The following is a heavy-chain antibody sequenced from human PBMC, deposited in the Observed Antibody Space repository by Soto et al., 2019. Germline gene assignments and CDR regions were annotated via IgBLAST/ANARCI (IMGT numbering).Heavy chain of an antibody. D-gene: IGHD2-8*02. Sequence: GGSLRLSCAASGFTFDDYAMHWVRQAPGKGLEWVSAISGSGGSTYYADSVKGRFTISRDNSKNTLYLQMNSLRAEDTAVYYCAKSGVFHLGLAFDIWGQGTMVTVSS. CDR2: ISGSGGST. CDR1: GFTFDDYA. V-gene: IGHV3-23*01. J-gene: IGHJ3*02. CDR3: AKSGVFHLGLAFDI.